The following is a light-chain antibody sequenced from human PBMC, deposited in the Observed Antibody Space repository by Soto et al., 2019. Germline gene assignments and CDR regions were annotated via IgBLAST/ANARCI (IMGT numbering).Light chain of an antibody. J-gene: IGLJ2*01. V-gene: IGLV2-23*02. CDR1: SSDVGSYNL. CDR3: FSYAGSRVV. Sequence: QSALTQPASVSGSPGPSITISCTGTSSDVGSYNLVSWYQQHPGKAPKLMIYEVSKRPSGVSNRFSGSKSGNTASLTISGVQAEDEADDYCFSYAGSRVVFGGGTKLTVL. CDR2: EVS.